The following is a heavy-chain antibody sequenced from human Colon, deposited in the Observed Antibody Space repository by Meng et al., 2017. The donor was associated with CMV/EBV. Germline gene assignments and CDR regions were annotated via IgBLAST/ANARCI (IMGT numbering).Heavy chain of an antibody. CDR1: KFTVSSNE. CDR3: AKIQRGNFDY. J-gene: IGHJ4*02. V-gene: IGHV3-23*01. CDR2: ISGTAGNT. Sequence: GESLKISCAASKFTVSSNEMNWVRQAPGKGLEWVSAISGTAGNTYYADSVRGRFTISRDNSKDTLYLQLNNLRGDDTAVYYCAKIQRGNFDYWGQGTLVTVSS. D-gene: IGHD3-10*01.